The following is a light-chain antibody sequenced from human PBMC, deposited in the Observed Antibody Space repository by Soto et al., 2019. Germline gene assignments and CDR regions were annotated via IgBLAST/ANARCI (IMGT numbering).Light chain of an antibody. V-gene: IGKV3-15*01. Sequence: EIEMSQSPATLSVSPGERATLHCRASQSISSNLGWYQQKPGQAPRLLIYGASTRATGIPARFSGSGSGTEFTLTISSLQSEDFAVYYCQQYQSLTFGGGTKVDIK. CDR1: QSISSN. J-gene: IGKJ4*01. CDR3: QQYQSLT. CDR2: GAS.